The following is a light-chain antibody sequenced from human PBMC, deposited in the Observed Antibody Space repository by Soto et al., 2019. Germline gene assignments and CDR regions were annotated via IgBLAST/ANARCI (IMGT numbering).Light chain of an antibody. J-gene: IGKJ1*01. CDR2: GAS. CDR1: QSVSNN. CDR3: QQYNNWWT. V-gene: IGKV3-15*01. Sequence: EIVMTQSPATLSVSPGERATLSCRASQSVSNNLAWYQKKPGQAPRLLIYGASTSATGIPARFSGSGSGTEFTPTIIRLQPDAFSVYYCQQYNNWWTFGQGTRVEIK.